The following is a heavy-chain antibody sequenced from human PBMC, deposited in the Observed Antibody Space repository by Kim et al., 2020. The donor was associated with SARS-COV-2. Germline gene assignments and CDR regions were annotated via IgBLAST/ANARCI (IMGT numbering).Heavy chain of an antibody. J-gene: IGHJ6*04. D-gene: IGHD2-2*01. CDR1: GFTFSEYA. V-gene: IGHV3-9*01. Sequence: GGSLRLSCAASGFTFSEYAMHWVRLAPGKGLEWVAGISWRSDNIYYADPVKGRFTISRDNARNSLFLEMTGLRPEDTALYYCAKDLSGVDCTTTTCYAYGMEGWGKGTTV. CDR2: ISWRSDNI. CDR3: AKDLSGVDCTTTTCYAYGMEG.